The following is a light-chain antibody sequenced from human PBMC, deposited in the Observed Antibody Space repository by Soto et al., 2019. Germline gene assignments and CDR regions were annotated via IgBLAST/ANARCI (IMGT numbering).Light chain of an antibody. CDR3: QQRASWPYT. CDR1: HDVSVS. Sequence: EIVLTQSPDTLSLSPGEGATLSCRASHDVSVSLVWYRQRPGQSPRLLIHDASNRATGILARFSGSGSGTEFTLTIDSLEPKESALSYCQQRASWPYTSGQGTKVEIK. V-gene: IGKV3-11*01. CDR2: DAS. J-gene: IGKJ2*01.